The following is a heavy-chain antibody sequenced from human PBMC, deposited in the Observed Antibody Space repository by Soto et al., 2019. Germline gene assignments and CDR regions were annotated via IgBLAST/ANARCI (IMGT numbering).Heavy chain of an antibody. Sequence: EVQMVESGGGLVKPGGSQRLSCKALKFAITSHVMTWVRQAPGKGLEWVSGISASGGSTFYADSVLGRFTISSDDTRNMVYLQMDSLRADYTAVYYCAKRTWDYYFYGLDAWGEGTTVGVSS. J-gene: IGHJ6*04. CDR2: ISASGGST. CDR3: AKRTWDYYFYGLDA. D-gene: IGHD3-16*01. CDR1: KFAITSHV. V-gene: IGHV3-23*04.